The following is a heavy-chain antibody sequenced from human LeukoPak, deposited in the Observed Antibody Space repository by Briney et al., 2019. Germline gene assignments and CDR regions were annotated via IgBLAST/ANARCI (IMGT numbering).Heavy chain of an antibody. Sequence: YSGSTYYNPFLKSRVTISVDTSKNQFSLKLSSVTAADTAVYYCARQPGGITMIVVALGAFDIWGQGTMVTVSS. CDR3: ARQPGGITMIVVALGAFDI. CDR2: YSGST. J-gene: IGHJ3*02. V-gene: IGHV4-39*01. D-gene: IGHD3-22*01.